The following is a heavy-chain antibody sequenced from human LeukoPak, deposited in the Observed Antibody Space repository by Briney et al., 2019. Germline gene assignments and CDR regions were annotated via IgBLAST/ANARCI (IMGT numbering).Heavy chain of an antibody. D-gene: IGHD2-2*01. CDR2: IYNSGTT. J-gene: IGHJ4*02. Sequence: PSETLSLTCSVSGDSISSYYWSWIRQPPGKGMEWIGYIYNSGTTNYNPSPKSRLTISVDTTKNQFSLKLSSVTAADTAVYYCARGGCSSTACPPPGFDYWGQGTLVTVSS. CDR3: ARGGCSSTACPPPGFDY. V-gene: IGHV4-59*01. CDR1: GDSISSYY.